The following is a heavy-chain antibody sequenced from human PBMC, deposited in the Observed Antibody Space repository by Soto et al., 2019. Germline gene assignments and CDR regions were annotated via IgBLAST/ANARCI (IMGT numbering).Heavy chain of an antibody. CDR1: GYTFTGYY. CDR2: INPNSGGT. D-gene: IGHD1-26*01. CDR3: ARDDGIVRATPSYYYCGMDV. V-gene: IGHV1-2*02. Sequence: GASVKVSCKASGYTFTGYYMHWVRQAPGQGLEWMGWINPNSGGTNYAQKFQGRVTMTRDTSISTAYMELSRLRSDDTAVYYCARDDGIVRATPSYYYCGMDVWGQGTTGTVSS. J-gene: IGHJ6*02.